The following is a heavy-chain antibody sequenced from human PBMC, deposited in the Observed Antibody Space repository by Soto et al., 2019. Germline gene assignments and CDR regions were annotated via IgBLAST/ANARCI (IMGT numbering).Heavy chain of an antibody. CDR2: IIPILGIA. J-gene: IGHJ6*02. V-gene: IGHV1-69*02. CDR1: GGTFSSYT. D-gene: IGHD3-10*01. CDR3: ARSVHLVVRGHYYYGMDV. Sequence: QVQLVQSGAEVKKPGSSVKVSCKASGGTFSSYTISWVRQAPGQGLEWMGRIIPILGIANYAQKFQGRVTITADKSTSTAYMELSSLRSEDTAVYYCARSVHLVVRGHYYYGMDVWGQGTTVTVSS.